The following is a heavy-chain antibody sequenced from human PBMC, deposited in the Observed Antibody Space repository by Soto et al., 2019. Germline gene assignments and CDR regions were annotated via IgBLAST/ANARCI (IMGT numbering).Heavy chain of an antibody. D-gene: IGHD7-27*01. V-gene: IGHV3-23*04. CDR2: TSSGGGI. J-gene: IGHJ4*02. CDR1: GFTFSSYA. Sequence: VQLVESGGGVVQPGGSLRLSCLASGFTFSSYAMSWVRQAPGKGLEWVSGTSSGGGIYYADSVKGRFTISRDNSKNTLSLQMNSLRAEDTAVYYCASLGWGRVSPLDYWGQGTLVTVSS. CDR3: ASLGWGRVSPLDY.